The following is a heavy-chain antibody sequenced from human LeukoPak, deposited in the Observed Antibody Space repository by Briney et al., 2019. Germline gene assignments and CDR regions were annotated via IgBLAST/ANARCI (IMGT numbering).Heavy chain of an antibody. J-gene: IGHJ4*02. CDR2: IHHDGRI. V-gene: IGHV4/OR15-8*01. CDR1: GGSIDSTNW. Sequence: SETLSLTRDVSGGSIDSTNWWNWVRQPPGKGLEWIGEIHHDGRINYNPSLKSRVTLSVDKSKNQFSLRLNSVTAADTAVYYCARDNRQAIDYWGQGTLVTVSS. CDR3: ARDNRQAIDY.